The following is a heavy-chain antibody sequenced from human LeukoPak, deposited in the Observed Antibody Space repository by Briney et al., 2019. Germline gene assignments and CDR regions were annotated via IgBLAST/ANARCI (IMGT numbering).Heavy chain of an antibody. V-gene: IGHV1-2*02. Sequence: GASVKVSCKASGYTFTGYYMHWVRQGPGQGLEWMGWINPNSGGTNYAQKFQGRVTMTRDTSISTAYMELSRLRSDDTAVYYCARGPELITMVRGVPFDYWGQGTLVTVSS. D-gene: IGHD3-10*01. CDR2: INPNSGGT. CDR3: ARGPELITMVRGVPFDY. J-gene: IGHJ4*02. CDR1: GYTFTGYY.